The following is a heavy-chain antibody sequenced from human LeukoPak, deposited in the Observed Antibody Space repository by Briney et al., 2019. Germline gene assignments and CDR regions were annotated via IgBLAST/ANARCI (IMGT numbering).Heavy chain of an antibody. J-gene: IGHJ4*02. CDR1: AGSLTNYF. V-gene: IGHV4-34*01. CDR3: GIFMDVVPGTMS. Sequence: SETLSLTCGVYAGSLTNYFSHWIRQAPGKGLEWVGEISHGGITKHNPSLKSRVTMSQDTSKRQFSLKMNSMTAADTGVYYCGIFMDVVPGTMSWGLGTLVTVSS. D-gene: IGHD3-22*01. CDR2: ISHGGIT.